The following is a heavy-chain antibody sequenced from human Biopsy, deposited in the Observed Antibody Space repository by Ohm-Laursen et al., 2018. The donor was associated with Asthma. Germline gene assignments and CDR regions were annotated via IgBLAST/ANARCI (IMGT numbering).Heavy chain of an antibody. D-gene: IGHD6-19*01. CDR1: GFTFSSYS. Sequence: SLRLSCTASGFTFSSYSMNWVRQAPGKGLEWVSSISSSSSYIYYADSVKGRFTISRDNAKNSLYLQMHSLRVEDTAVYYCARGDSSGWSHYYFDYWGQGTLVTVSS. V-gene: IGHV3-21*04. CDR3: ARGDSSGWSHYYFDY. J-gene: IGHJ4*02. CDR2: ISSSSSYI.